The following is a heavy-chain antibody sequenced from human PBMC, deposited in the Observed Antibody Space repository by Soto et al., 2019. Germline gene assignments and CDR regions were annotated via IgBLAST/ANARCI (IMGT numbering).Heavy chain of an antibody. J-gene: IGHJ4*02. CDR3: ARGSVVAATLFDY. CDR1: GGSISSGGYY. CDR2: IYYSGST. Sequence: SETLSLTCTVSGGSISSGGYYWSWIRQHPGKGLEWIGYIYYSGSTYYNPSLKSRVTISVDTSKNQFSLKLSSVTAADTAVYSCARGSVVAATLFDYWGQGTLVTVSS. D-gene: IGHD2-15*01. V-gene: IGHV4-31*03.